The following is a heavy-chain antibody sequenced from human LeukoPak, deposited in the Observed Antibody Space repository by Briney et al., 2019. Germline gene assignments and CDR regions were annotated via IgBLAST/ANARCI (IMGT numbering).Heavy chain of an antibody. CDR2: INPSGGST. CDR3: ARAGQNSSGWFDWFDP. Sequence: GESLKISCKGSGYSFTSYWIGWVRQAPGQGLEWMGIINPSGGSTSYAQKFQGRVTMTRDMSTSTVYMELSSLRSEDTAVYYCARAGQNSSGWFDWFDPWGQGTLVTVSS. V-gene: IGHV1-46*01. J-gene: IGHJ5*02. CDR1: GYSFTSYW. D-gene: IGHD6-19*01.